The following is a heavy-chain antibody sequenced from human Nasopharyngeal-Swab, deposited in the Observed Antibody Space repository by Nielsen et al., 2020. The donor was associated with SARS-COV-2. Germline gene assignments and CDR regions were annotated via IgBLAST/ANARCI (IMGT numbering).Heavy chain of an antibody. CDR2: ISYDGSNK. J-gene: IGHJ4*02. Sequence: WIRQPPGKGLEWVAVISYDGSNKYYADSVKGRFTISRDNSKNTLYLQMNSLRAEDTAVYYCTREDRYASGSFDHWGQGTLVTVSS. V-gene: IGHV3-30*03. CDR3: TREDRYASGSFDH. D-gene: IGHD3-10*01.